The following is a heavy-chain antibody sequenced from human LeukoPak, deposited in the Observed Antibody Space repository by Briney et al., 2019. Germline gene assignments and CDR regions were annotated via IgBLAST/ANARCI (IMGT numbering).Heavy chain of an antibody. CDR3: AKVRVVFNWNYAYYFDS. CDR1: GFTFDNYG. V-gene: IGHV3-30*18. Sequence: QSGGSLRLSCAASGFTFDNYGMHWVRQAPGKGLEWVAIISYDGSDKYYADSVKGRFTISRDNSKNTLYLQMNSLRAEDTAVYYCAKVRVVFNWNYAYYFDSWGQGTLVTVSS. J-gene: IGHJ4*02. D-gene: IGHD1-7*01. CDR2: ISYDGSDK.